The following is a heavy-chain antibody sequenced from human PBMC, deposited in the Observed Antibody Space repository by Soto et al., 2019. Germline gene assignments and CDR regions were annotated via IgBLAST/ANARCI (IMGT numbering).Heavy chain of an antibody. CDR1: GGTFSSYA. Sequence: QVQLVQSGAEVKKPGSSVKVSCKASGGTFSSYAISWVRQAPGQGLEWMGGIIPIFGTANYAQKFQGRVTITADESTSTAXXXLSXXXSEDTAVYYCARSHTGVRFYYGMDVWGQGTTVTVSS. CDR3: ARSHTGVRFYYGMDV. CDR2: IIPIFGTA. D-gene: IGHD3-10*01. V-gene: IGHV1-69*12. J-gene: IGHJ6*02.